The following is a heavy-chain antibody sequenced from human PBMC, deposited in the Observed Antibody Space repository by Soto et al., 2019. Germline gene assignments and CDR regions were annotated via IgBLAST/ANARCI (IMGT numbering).Heavy chain of an antibody. CDR1: GFTFGSYA. D-gene: IGHD3-16*01. Sequence: RGSLRLSCSASGFTFGSYARSWVRQAPGKGLEWVSAISGSGGSTYFADTVKGRFTISRDNSKNTLYRRMNSLRAERTAVYYRAKSGGARGGYALEIWGQGTRVTVS. J-gene: IGHJ3*02. V-gene: IGHV3-23*01. CDR3: AKSGGARGGYALEI. CDR2: ISGSGGST.